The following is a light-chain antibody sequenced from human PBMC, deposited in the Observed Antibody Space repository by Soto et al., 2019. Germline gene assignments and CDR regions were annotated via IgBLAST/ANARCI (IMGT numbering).Light chain of an antibody. Sequence: QSALTQVRSVSGSPGQSVTISCTGTSRDIGGYNHVSWYQQHPGKAPKLMIYQVTNRPSGVSNRFSGSRSGNTASLTISGLQAEDEADYYCSSYTDSSNYVFGTGTKLTVL. CDR3: SSYTDSSNYV. CDR1: SRDIGGYNH. V-gene: IGLV2-14*01. J-gene: IGLJ1*01. CDR2: QVT.